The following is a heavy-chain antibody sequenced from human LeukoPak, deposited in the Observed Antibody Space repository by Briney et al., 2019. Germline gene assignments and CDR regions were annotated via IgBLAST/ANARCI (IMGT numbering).Heavy chain of an antibody. D-gene: IGHD3-22*01. Sequence: SGESLRLSCAASGFTFSSSHMHWVRQAPGKGPEWVAVLSADVSNQAYTDSVKGRFTVSRDNTKNTLYLQMNSLTHEDTALYFCATEAGSSGSAGYFDRWGQGTLVRVSS. J-gene: IGHJ4*02. CDR1: GFTFSSSH. CDR2: LSADVSNQ. V-gene: IGHV3-30*04. CDR3: ATEAGSSGSAGYFDR.